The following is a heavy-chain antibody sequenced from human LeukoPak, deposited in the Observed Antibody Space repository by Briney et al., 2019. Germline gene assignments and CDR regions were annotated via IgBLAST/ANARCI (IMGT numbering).Heavy chain of an antibody. V-gene: IGHV1-69*13. CDR2: IIPTFGTA. CDR3: ARHGVRGRLPPPYYYYMDV. CDR1: GGTFSSYA. Sequence: ASVKVSCKASGGTFSSYAISWVRQAPGQGLEWMGGIIPTFGTANYAQKFQGRVTITADESTSTAYMELSSLRSEDTAVYYCARHGVRGRLPPPYYYYMDVWGKGTTVTISS. D-gene: IGHD3-10*01. J-gene: IGHJ6*03.